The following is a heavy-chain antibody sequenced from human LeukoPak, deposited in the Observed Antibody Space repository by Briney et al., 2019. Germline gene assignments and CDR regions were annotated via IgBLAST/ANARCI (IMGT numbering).Heavy chain of an antibody. V-gene: IGHV7-4-1*02. Sequence: ASVKVSCKTSGYSFTSYAMNWVRQAPGQGLEWMGWINTNTGNPTYAQGFTGRFVFSLDTSVSTAYLQISSLKAEDTAVYYCARVKSIWSGYYIHAFDIWGQGTMVTVSS. D-gene: IGHD3-3*01. CDR1: GYSFTSYA. J-gene: IGHJ3*02. CDR3: ARVKSIWSGYYIHAFDI. CDR2: INTNTGNP.